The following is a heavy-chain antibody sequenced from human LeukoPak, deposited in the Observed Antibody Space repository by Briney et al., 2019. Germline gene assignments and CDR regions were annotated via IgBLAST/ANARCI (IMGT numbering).Heavy chain of an antibody. CDR1: GGSISSSSYY. D-gene: IGHD4-23*01. J-gene: IGHJ2*01. V-gene: IGHV4-39*07. CDR3: ARGGGNPYWYFDL. Sequence: SETLSLTCTVSGGSISSSSYYWGWIRQPPGKGLEWIGYIFYSGSTDYNPSLKSRVSISVDTSKNQFSLKLSSVTAADTAVYFCARGGGNPYWYFDLWGRGTPVTVSS. CDR2: IFYSGST.